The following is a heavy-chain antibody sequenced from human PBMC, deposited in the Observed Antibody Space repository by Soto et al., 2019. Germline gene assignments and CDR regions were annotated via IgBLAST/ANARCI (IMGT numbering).Heavy chain of an antibody. CDR3: ARNWAPLNYYYYYGMDV. D-gene: IGHD3-16*01. J-gene: IGHJ6*02. CDR2: ISSSSSYT. CDR1: GFTFSDYY. V-gene: IGHV3-11*06. Sequence: PGGSLRLSCAASGFTFSDYYMSWIRQAPGKGLEWVSYISSSSSYTNYADSVKGRFTISRDNAKNSLYLQMNSLRAEDTAVYYCARNWAPLNYYYYYGMDVWGQGTTVTVSS.